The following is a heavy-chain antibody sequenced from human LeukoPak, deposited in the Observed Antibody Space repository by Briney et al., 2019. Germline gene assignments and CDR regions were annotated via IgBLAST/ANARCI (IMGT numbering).Heavy chain of an antibody. Sequence: GGSLRLSCAASGFTFSSYSMNWVRQAPGKGLEWVSSITSSSSYIYYADSVKGRLTISRDNAKNSLYLQMNSLRAEDTAVYYCARDPLGGDYYDKTYFHPNYFDYWGQGALVTVSS. D-gene: IGHD3-22*01. CDR2: ITSSSSYI. CDR3: ARDPLGGDYYDKTYFHPNYFDY. V-gene: IGHV3-21*01. J-gene: IGHJ4*02. CDR1: GFTFSSYS.